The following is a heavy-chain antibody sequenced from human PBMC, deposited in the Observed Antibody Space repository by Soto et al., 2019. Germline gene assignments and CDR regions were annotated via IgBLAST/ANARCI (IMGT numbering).Heavy chain of an antibody. Sequence: EVQLVESGGGLVKPGGSLRLSCAASGFTFSTYNMNWVRQAPGKGLEWVASISSSSTYIYYADSVKGRFTISRDNAKNTQYLQMSRLRDEDPEVYYCARDIGYSTSGGIVWGQGTLVTVAS. V-gene: IGHV3-21*01. CDR2: ISSSSTYI. CDR1: GFTFSTYN. D-gene: IGHD6-13*01. CDR3: ARDIGYSTSGGIV. J-gene: IGHJ4*02.